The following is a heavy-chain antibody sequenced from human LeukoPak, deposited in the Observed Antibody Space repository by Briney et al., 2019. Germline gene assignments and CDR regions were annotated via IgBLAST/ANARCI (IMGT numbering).Heavy chain of an antibody. Sequence: SETLSLTCTVSGDSISSHYWSWIRQPPGKGLVWIGYIFYNGHTNYNPSLTSRVTMSVDTSKNQFSLRLSSVTATDTAIYYCATDSSNTDAFDIWGQGTMVTVSS. CDR3: ATDSSNTDAFDI. CDR1: GDSISSHY. D-gene: IGHD6-13*01. CDR2: IFYNGHT. J-gene: IGHJ3*02. V-gene: IGHV4-59*11.